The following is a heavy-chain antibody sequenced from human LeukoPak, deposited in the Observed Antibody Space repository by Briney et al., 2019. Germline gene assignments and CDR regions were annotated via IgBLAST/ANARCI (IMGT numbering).Heavy chain of an antibody. Sequence: PSETLSLTCAVSGGSISSYFWSWIWQPPGKGLEWIGSIYYSGSTYYNPSLKSRVTISVDTSKNQFFLKLSSVTAADTAVYYCARTPLYYYDSSGYYEDFWGQGTLVPVSS. CDR3: ARTPLYYYDSSGYYEDF. D-gene: IGHD3-22*01. CDR1: GGSISSYF. CDR2: IYYSGST. J-gene: IGHJ4*02. V-gene: IGHV4-59*05.